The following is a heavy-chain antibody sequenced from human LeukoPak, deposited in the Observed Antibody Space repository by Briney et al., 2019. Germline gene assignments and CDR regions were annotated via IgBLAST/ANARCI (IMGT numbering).Heavy chain of an antibody. CDR3: ARNGHYSADY. J-gene: IGHJ4*02. D-gene: IGHD4-17*01. Sequence: SETLSLTCTVSGGSISSYFWSWIRQPPGKGLEWIGYISHSGRTLSNPSLESRVTMSVDRSRNQFSLKLTSVTAADTAVYFCARNGHYSADYWGRGILVTVSP. CDR2: ISHSGRT. V-gene: IGHV4-59*12. CDR1: GGSISSYF.